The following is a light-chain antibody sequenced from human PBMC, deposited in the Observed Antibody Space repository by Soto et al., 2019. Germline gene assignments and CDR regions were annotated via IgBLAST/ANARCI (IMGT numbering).Light chain of an antibody. V-gene: IGKV1-33*01. CDR3: QQYEDFPLT. CDR2: DAS. CDR1: QDISNY. J-gene: IGKJ5*01. Sequence: DIEMTQSPSSLSASVGDRVTITCQASQDISNYLNWYQQKPGRAPKLLIYDASSLESGVSSRFSGSGSGTHFTCTISSLQHDDIATYYCQQYEDFPLTFGQGTRLDIK.